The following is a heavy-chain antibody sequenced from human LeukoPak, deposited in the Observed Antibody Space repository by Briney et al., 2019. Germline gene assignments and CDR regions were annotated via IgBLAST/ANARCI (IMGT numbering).Heavy chain of an antibody. CDR1: GGSISSYY. J-gene: IGHJ3*02. Sequence: NTSETLSLTCTVSGGSISSYYWSWIRQPPGKGLEWIGYIYYSGSTNYNPSLKSRVTISVDRSKNQFSLKLSSVTAADTAVYYCARDPGFSGTLSHAFDIWGQGTMVTVSS. V-gene: IGHV4-59*12. CDR3: ARDPGFSGTLSHAFDI. D-gene: IGHD1-26*01. CDR2: IYYSGST.